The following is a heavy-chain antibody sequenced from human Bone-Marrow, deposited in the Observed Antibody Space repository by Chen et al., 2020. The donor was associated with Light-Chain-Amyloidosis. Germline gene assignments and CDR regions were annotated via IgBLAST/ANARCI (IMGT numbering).Heavy chain of an antibody. V-gene: IGHV1-2*02. J-gene: IGHJ5*02. CDR1: GYTFTDYY. D-gene: IGHD6-6*01. CDR3: AREKYSSSSRRWFDP. Sequence: VQLVQSGADVKKPGASVKVSCKASGYTFTDYYVHWVRQAPGQGLEWMGWINPNSGGTNYEQKFQDRVTMTRDTSISTAYMELSRLRSDDTALYYCAREKYSSSSRRWFDPWGQGTLVTVSS. CDR2: INPNSGGT.